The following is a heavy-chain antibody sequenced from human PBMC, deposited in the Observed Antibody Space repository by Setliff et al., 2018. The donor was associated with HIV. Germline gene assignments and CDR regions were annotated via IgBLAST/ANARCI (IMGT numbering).Heavy chain of an antibody. CDR2: INPNSGGT. V-gene: IGHV1-2*02. D-gene: IGHD5-12*01. Sequence: PPASVKVSCKASGYTFTGYYMHWVRQAPGQGLEWMGWINPNSGGTNYAQKFQGRVTMTRDTSINTAYMELSRLRSDDTAVYYCARVLRRDGYNKNWFDPWGQGTLVTVSS. J-gene: IGHJ5*02. CDR1: GYTFTGYY. CDR3: ARVLRRDGYNKNWFDP.